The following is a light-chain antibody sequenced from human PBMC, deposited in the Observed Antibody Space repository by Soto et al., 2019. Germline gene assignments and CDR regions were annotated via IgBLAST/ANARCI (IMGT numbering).Light chain of an antibody. Sequence: SERKRAVYGSSADLRGSRIPYTGTSSDVGGYNYVSWYQHHPGKAPKLMIFDVSNRPSGVSNRFSGSKSGNTASLTISGLQPEDEADYYCSSYTTSNTRQIVFGTGTKVTVL. J-gene: IGLJ1*01. CDR1: SSDVGGYNY. CDR2: DVS. CDR3: SSYTTSNTRQIV. V-gene: IGLV2-14*03.